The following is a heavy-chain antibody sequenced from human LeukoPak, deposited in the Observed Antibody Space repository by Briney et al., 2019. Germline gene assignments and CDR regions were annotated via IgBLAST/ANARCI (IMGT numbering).Heavy chain of an antibody. Sequence: SSETLSLTCTVSGGSISSGDYYWSWIRQPPGKGLEWIGYIYYSGSTYYNPSLKRRVTISVDTSKNQFSLKLSSVTAADTAVYYCARARVRGDAFDIWGQGTMVTVSS. CDR3: ARARVRGDAFDI. J-gene: IGHJ3*02. CDR1: GGSISSGDYY. V-gene: IGHV4-30-4*08. D-gene: IGHD3-10*01. CDR2: IYYSGST.